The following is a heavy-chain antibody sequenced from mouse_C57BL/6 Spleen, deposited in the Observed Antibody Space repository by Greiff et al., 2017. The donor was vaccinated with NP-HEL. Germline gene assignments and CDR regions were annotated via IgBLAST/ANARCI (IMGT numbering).Heavy chain of an antibody. J-gene: IGHJ1*03. CDR3: ARAGNYYGSSYWYFDV. V-gene: IGHV1-55*01. Sequence: QVQLQQPGAELVKPGASVKMSCKASGYTFTSYWITWVKQRPGQGLEWIGDIYPGSGSTNYNEKFKSKATLTVDTSSSTAYMQLSSLTSEDSAVYYCARAGNYYGSSYWYFDVWGTGTTVTVSS. CDR1: GYTFTSYW. D-gene: IGHD1-1*01. CDR2: IYPGSGST.